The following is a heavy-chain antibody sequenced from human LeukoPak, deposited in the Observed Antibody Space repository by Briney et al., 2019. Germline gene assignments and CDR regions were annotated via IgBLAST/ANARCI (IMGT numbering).Heavy chain of an antibody. V-gene: IGHV4-30-2*01. J-gene: IGHJ4*02. CDR2: IYHSGST. Sequence: KSSQTLSLTCAVSGGSISSGGYSWGWIRQPPGKGLEWIGYIYHSGSTYYNPSLKSRVTISVDRSKNQFSLKLSSVTAADTAVYYCARGLGELTDYWGQGTLVTVSS. D-gene: IGHD1-26*01. CDR1: GGSISSGGYS. CDR3: ARGLGELTDY.